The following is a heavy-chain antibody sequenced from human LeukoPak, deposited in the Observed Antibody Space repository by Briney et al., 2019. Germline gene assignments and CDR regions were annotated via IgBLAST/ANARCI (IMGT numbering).Heavy chain of an antibody. CDR2: ISAYNGNT. J-gene: IGHJ6*03. V-gene: IGHV1-18*01. CDR3: ARVTSGWYPSVYYYMDV. Sequence: ASVKVSCKASGYTFTSYGISWVRQAPGQGLEWMGWISAYNGNTNYAQKLQGRVTMTTDTSTSTAYMELRSLRSDDTAVYYCARVTSGWYPSVYYYMDVWGKGTTVTVSS. D-gene: IGHD6-19*01. CDR1: GYTFTSYG.